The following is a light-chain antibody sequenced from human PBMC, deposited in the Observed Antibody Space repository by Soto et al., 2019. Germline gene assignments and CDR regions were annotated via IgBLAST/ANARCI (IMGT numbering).Light chain of an antibody. V-gene: IGKV3-20*01. Sequence: VLPQSPDTLSLSPGYRATLSCRASQSVRSTFLAWYQQKPGQAPRLLIYGASNRAAGIPERFSGSASGTEFTLTISRLEPDDSAVYYCQQYHDSPMNTFGQGTKLQIK. CDR2: GAS. CDR3: QQYHDSPMNT. J-gene: IGKJ2*01. CDR1: QSVRSTF.